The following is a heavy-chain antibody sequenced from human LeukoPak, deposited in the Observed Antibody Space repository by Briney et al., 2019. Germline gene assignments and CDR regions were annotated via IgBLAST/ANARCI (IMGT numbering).Heavy chain of an antibody. CDR2: ISSSSSTI. V-gene: IGHV3-48*01. CDR1: GFTFSSYS. Sequence: TGGSLRLSCAASGFTFSSYSMNWVRQAPGKGLEWVSYISSSSSTIYYADSVKGRFTISRDNAKNSLYLQMNSLRAEDTAVYYCARVGDFSDIVVVVAAIVWPTDDAFDIWGQGTMVTVSS. D-gene: IGHD2-15*01. J-gene: IGHJ3*02. CDR3: ARVGDFSDIVVVVAAIVWPTDDAFDI.